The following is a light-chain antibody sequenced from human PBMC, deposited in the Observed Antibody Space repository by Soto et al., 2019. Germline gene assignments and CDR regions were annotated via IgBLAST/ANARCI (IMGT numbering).Light chain of an antibody. CDR1: QSVNSN. Sequence: EIVMTQSPATLSVSPGERATLSCRASQSVNSNLAWYQQKPGQGPRLLIYGASTRATGIPARFSGSGSGTEFTLTLSSLQSEDLAVYYCQQYNNWPRDTFGQGTKLEI. J-gene: IGKJ2*01. V-gene: IGKV3-15*01. CDR2: GAS. CDR3: QQYNNWPRDT.